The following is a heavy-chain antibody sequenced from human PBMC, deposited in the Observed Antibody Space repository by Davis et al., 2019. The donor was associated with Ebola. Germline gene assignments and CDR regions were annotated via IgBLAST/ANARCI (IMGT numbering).Heavy chain of an antibody. D-gene: IGHD3-10*01. CDR2: IWYDGSNK. V-gene: IGHV3-33*01. CDR1: GFTFSSYG. CDR3: ARDLRGSGSFWKSYYYYGMDV. Sequence: LSLTCAASGFTFSSYGMHWVRQAPGKGLEWVAVIWYDGSNKYYADSVKGRFTISRDNAKKSLYLQMNSLRAEDTAVYYCARDLRGSGSFWKSYYYYGMDVWGQGTTVTVSS. J-gene: IGHJ6*02.